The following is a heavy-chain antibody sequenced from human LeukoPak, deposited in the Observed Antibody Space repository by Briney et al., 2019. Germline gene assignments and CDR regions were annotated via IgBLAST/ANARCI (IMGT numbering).Heavy chain of an antibody. D-gene: IGHD2-2*01. Sequence: PSETLSLTCTVSGGSIRSSTYYWGWIRQPPGKGLEWIGSINYSGITYHNASLKSRVTISVDTSKNQFSVRLRSVTAADTAVYYCARVDIAVVPSTTFDCWGQGTLVTVSS. CDR1: GGSIRSSTYY. J-gene: IGHJ4*02. CDR2: INYSGIT. V-gene: IGHV4-39*01. CDR3: ARVDIAVVPSTTFDC.